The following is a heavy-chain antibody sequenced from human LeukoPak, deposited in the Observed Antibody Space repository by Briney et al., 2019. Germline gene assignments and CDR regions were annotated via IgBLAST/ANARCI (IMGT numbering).Heavy chain of an antibody. CDR2: INPGGGST. J-gene: IGHJ4*02. CDR3: ARARTGDSDY. Sequence: GASVKVSCKASGYTFINYYIHWVRQAPGQGLEWMGLINPGGGSTTYSQEFQGRVTMTRDTSTSTVYMELNSLRSEDTALYYCARARTGDSDYWGQGTLVTVSS. V-gene: IGHV1-46*01. D-gene: IGHD7-27*01. CDR1: GYTFINYY.